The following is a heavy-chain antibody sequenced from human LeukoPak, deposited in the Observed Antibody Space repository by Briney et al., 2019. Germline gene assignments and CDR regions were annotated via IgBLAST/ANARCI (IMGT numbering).Heavy chain of an antibody. D-gene: IGHD3-10*01. CDR3: ARARDYYGSGSYVDY. Sequence: SETLSLTCAGYGGSFSGYYWSWIRQPPGKGLEWIGEINHSGSTNYNPSLKSRVTISVDTSKNQFSLKLSSVTAADTAVYYCARARDYYGSGSYVDYWGQGTLVTVSS. CDR1: GGSFSGYY. J-gene: IGHJ4*02. CDR2: INHSGST. V-gene: IGHV4-34*01.